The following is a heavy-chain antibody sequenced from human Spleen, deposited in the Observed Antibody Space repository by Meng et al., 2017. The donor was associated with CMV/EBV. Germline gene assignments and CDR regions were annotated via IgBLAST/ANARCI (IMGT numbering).Heavy chain of an antibody. D-gene: IGHD6-13*01. J-gene: IGHJ3*02. CDR2: ITWNSGGI. Sequence: GGSLRLSCVVSGITFDDYAMHWVRQAPGKGLEWVAGITWNSGGIGYADSVKGRFTISRDNAKNSLYLQMNSLRPEDTALYYCGKDVAIAATGAGGGTFDIWGQGTMVTVSS. CDR1: GITFDDYA. V-gene: IGHV3-9*01. CDR3: GKDVAIAATGAGGGTFDI.